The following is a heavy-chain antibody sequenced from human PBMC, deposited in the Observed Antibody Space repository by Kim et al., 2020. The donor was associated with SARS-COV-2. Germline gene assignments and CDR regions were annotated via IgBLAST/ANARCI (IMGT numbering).Heavy chain of an antibody. CDR2: IRRSDGGT. CDR3: ARERGGVTNAFDS. J-gene: IGHJ3*02. V-gene: IGHV3-23*01. Sequence: GGSLRLSCAASGFTVNTYAMSWVRQAPGKGLEWVSDIRRSDGGTFYADSVKGRFTISRDNSKNTLYLQMSSLRAEDTALYYCARERGGVTNAFDSWGQGTMVTVSS. CDR1: GFTVNTYA. D-gene: IGHD3-10*01.